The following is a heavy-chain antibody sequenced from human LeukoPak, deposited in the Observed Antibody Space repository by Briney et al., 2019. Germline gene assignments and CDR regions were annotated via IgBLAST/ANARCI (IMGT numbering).Heavy chain of an antibody. CDR3: ARDSSSWSPGGY. J-gene: IGHJ4*02. D-gene: IGHD6-13*01. CDR1: GFTFSGFA. Sequence: GGSLRLSCAASGFTFSGFAMSWIRQAPGKGLEWVSSISRSGESTFYADSVRGRFTISRDNSKNTLYLQMNSLRAEDTAVYYCARDSSSWSPGGYWGQGTLVTVSS. CDR2: ISRSGEST. V-gene: IGHV3-23*01.